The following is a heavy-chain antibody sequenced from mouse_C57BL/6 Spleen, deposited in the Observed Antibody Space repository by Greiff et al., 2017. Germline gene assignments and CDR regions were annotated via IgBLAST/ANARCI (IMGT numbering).Heavy chain of an antibody. V-gene: IGHV5-16*01. CDR2: INYDGSST. J-gene: IGHJ3*01. Sequence: EVQLEEPEGGLVQPGSSMKLSCTASGFTFSDYYMAWVRQVPGKGLEWVANINYDGSSTYYLDSLKSRFIISRNNAKNILYLQMSSLKSEDTATYYCARHYDGDFAYWGQGTLVTVSA. CDR3: ARHYDGDFAY. CDR1: GFTFSDYY. D-gene: IGHD2-3*01.